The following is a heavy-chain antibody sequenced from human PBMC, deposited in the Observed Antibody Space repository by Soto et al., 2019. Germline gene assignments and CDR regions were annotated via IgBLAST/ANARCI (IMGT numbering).Heavy chain of an antibody. D-gene: IGHD6-13*01. CDR3: ATAAYSTSWYDF. CDR2: INPSGGST. CDR1: EYTFTDYY. Sequence: ASVKVSCTSSEYTFTDYYIHWVRQAPGQGLEWMGLINPSGGSTSYAQKFQGRVTMTRDTSTSTVYMELSSLRSEDTAVYYCATAAYSTSWYDFWGQGTLVTVSS. V-gene: IGHV1-46*01. J-gene: IGHJ5*01.